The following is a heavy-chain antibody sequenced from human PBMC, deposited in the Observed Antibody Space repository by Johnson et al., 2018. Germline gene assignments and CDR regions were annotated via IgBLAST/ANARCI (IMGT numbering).Heavy chain of an antibody. Sequence: EVQLLESGGGLVQTGGSLRLSCAASGFTFSSYAMSWVRQAPGKGLEWVSYISSSSSTIYYADSVKGRFTISRDNAKNSLYLQMNSLRAEDTAVYYCARDKATMVRGVIIYYYYYGMDVWGKGTTVTVSS. D-gene: IGHD3-10*01. J-gene: IGHJ6*04. V-gene: IGHV3-48*01. CDR1: GFTFSSYA. CDR3: ARDKATMVRGVIIYYYYYGMDV. CDR2: ISSSSSTI.